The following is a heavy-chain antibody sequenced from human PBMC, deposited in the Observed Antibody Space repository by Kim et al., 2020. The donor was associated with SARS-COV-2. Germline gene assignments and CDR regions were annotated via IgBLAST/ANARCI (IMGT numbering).Heavy chain of an antibody. V-gene: IGHV3-15*01. Sequence: GGSLRLSCAASGFTFSNAWMSWVRQAPGKGLEWVGRIKSKTDGGTTDYAAPVKGRFTISRDDSKNTLYLQMNSLKTEDTAVYYCTTVPGGMIVVVTDAFDIWGQGTMVTVSS. D-gene: IGHD3-22*01. CDR3: TTVPGGMIVVVTDAFDI. J-gene: IGHJ3*02. CDR2: IKSKTDGGTT. CDR1: GFTFSNAW.